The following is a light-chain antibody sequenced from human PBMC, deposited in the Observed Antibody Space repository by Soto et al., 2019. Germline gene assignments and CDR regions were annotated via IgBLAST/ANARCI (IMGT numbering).Light chain of an antibody. V-gene: IGKV3-20*01. CDR1: QSVGSSF. J-gene: IGKJ2*01. Sequence: IVLTQSPGTLSLSPGERATLSCRASQSVGSSFLAWYQQKPGQAPRLLIYGASSRATGIPDRFGGSGSGTDFTLTISRLEPEDIAVYYCQQYGSSFGQGTKLEIK. CDR3: QQYGSS. CDR2: GAS.